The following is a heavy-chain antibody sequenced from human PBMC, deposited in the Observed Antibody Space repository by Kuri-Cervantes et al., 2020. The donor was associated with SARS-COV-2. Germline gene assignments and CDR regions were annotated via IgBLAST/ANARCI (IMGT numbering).Heavy chain of an antibody. CDR1: GGPFSGYY. Sequence: SETLSLTCAVYGGPFSGYYWGWIRQPPGKGLEWIGSIYHSGSTYYNPSLKSRVTISVDTSKNQFSLKLSSVTAADTAVYYCARYNWNDDPYYYMDVWGKGTTVTVSS. CDR2: IYHSGST. D-gene: IGHD1-1*01. V-gene: IGHV4-38-2*01. CDR3: ARYNWNDDPYYYMDV. J-gene: IGHJ6*03.